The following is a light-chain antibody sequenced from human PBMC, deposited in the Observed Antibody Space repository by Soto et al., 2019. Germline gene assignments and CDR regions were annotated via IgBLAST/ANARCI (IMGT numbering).Light chain of an antibody. Sequence: QAVVTQSPSASASLGASVKLTCTLSSGHSSYAIAWHQQQPEKGPRYLMKLNSDGSHSKGDGIPDRFSGSSSGAERYLTISSLQSEDEADYYCQTWSTDIRVFGGGTKLTVL. CDR2: LNSDGSH. CDR1: SGHSSYA. V-gene: IGLV4-69*01. CDR3: QTWSTDIRV. J-gene: IGLJ3*02.